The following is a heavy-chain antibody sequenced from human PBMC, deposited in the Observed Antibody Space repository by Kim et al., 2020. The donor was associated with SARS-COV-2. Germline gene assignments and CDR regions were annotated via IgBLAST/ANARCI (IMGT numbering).Heavy chain of an antibody. CDR1: GGTFSDYA. V-gene: IGHV1-69*04. Sequence: SVKVSCKASGGTFSDYAINWVRQAPGQGLAWMGRIIPILGIATYAQKFQGRVTITADKSTSTAYMELSSLRSEDTAVYYCARGIVGATPGAVDIWVQGT. J-gene: IGHJ3*02. CDR3: ARGIVGATPGAVDI. CDR2: IIPILGIA. D-gene: IGHD1-26*01.